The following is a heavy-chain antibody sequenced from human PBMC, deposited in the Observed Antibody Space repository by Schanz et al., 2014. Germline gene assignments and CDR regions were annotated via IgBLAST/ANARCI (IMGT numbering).Heavy chain of an antibody. J-gene: IGHJ4*02. CDR3: ARARYTGYDCSGY. CDR2: NIPNSGET. V-gene: IGHV1-2*02. D-gene: IGHD5-12*01. Sequence: QVQLVQSGAEVKKPGASVKVSCKASGYTFTDYHIHWVRQAPGQGLEWMGRNIPNSGETNYEQKFKGRVTLTSDTSISTAFMELSGLTSDDTATYFCARARYTGYDCSGYWGQGTLLIVSS. CDR1: GYTFTDYH.